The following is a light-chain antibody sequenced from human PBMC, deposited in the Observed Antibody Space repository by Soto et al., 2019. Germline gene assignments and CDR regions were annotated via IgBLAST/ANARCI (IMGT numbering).Light chain of an antibody. CDR1: QSVSSSY. J-gene: IGKJ2*01. CDR3: QQYGNSPPHT. V-gene: IGKV3-20*01. CDR2: GAS. Sequence: EIVLTQSPGTLSLSPGERATLSCRASQSVSSSYLAWYQQKPGQAPRLLIYGASSRATGIPDRFSGSGSGTDFTLTISRLEPEDFAVYFCQQYGNSPPHTFGQGTK.